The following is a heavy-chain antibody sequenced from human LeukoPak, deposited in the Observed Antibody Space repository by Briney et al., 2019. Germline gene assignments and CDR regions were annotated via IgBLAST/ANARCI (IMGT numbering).Heavy chain of an antibody. CDR1: GYTFTGYY. Sequence: ASVKVSCKAPGYTFTGYYMHWVRQAPGQGLEWMGWISAYNGNTNYAQKLQGRVTMTTDTSTSTAYMELRSLRSDDTAVYYCARVDYESYGMDVWGQGSTVTVSS. J-gene: IGHJ6*02. CDR3: ARVDYESYGMDV. CDR2: ISAYNGNT. V-gene: IGHV1-18*04. D-gene: IGHD3-16*01.